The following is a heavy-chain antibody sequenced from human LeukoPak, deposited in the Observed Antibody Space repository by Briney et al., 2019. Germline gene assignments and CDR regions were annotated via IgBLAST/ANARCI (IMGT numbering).Heavy chain of an antibody. CDR1: GYTF. J-gene: IGHJ4*02. V-gene: IGHV1-18*01. Sequence: ASVKVSCKASGYTFISWVRQAPGQGLEWMGWISAYNGNTNYAQKLQGRVTMTTDTYMELRSLRSDDTAVYYCARYRSVTTGKRFFDYWGQGTLVTVSS. CDR2: ISAYNGNT. CDR3: ARYRSVTTGKRFFDY. D-gene: IGHD4-17*01.